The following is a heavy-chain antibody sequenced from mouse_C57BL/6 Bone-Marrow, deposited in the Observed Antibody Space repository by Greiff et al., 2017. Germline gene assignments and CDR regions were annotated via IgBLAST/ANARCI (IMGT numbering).Heavy chain of an antibody. CDR3: ARGGGTGAMDY. Sequence: QVQLQQPGAELVMPGASVKLSCKASGYTFTSYWMHWVKQRPGQGLEWIGEIDPSDSYTKYNQKFKGKSTLTVDKSSSTAYMQLSSLTSEDSAVYYCARGGGTGAMDYWGQGTSVTVSS. D-gene: IGHD4-1*01. CDR2: IDPSDSYT. V-gene: IGHV1-69*01. J-gene: IGHJ4*01. CDR1: GYTFTSYW.